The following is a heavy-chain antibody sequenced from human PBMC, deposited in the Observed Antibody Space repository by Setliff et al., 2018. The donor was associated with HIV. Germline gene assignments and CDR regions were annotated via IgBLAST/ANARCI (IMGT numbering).Heavy chain of an antibody. D-gene: IGHD5-12*01. CDR1: GYTFTGYY. CDR3: ASAGAWQRNALDI. CDR2: INPTGGST. J-gene: IGHJ3*02. V-gene: IGHV1-46*01. Sequence: EASVKVSCKASGYTFTGYYMHWVRQAPGQGLEWMGWINPTGGSTRNTQKFQGRVAMTRDTSTSTVYMELSSLRSEDTAVYYCASAGAWQRNALDIWGQGTMVTVSS.